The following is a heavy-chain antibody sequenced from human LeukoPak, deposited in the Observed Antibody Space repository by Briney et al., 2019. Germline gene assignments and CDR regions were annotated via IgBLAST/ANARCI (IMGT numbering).Heavy chain of an antibody. J-gene: IGHJ4*02. CDR2: ISYDGSDK. D-gene: IGHD4-23*01. CDR1: GFTFSSYA. V-gene: IGHV3-30*04. CDR3: ARGGKATVVTM. Sequence: GGSLRLSCAASGFTFSSYAMHWVRQAPGKGLEWVAVISYDGSDKYYADSVKGRFTISRDNSKNTLYLQMNSLRAEDTAVYYCARGGKATVVTMWGQGILVTVSS.